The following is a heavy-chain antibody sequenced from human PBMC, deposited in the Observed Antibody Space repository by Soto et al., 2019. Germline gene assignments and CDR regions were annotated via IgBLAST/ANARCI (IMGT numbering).Heavy chain of an antibody. D-gene: IGHD3-16*01. V-gene: IGHV3-21*01. CDR1: GFTFSSYS. CDR3: ARDGVPLLYYYYGMDV. CDR2: ISSSSSYI. Sequence: EVQLVESGGGLVKPGGSLRLSCAASGFTFSSYSMNWVRQAPGKGLEWVSSISSSSSYIYYADSVKGRFTISRDNAKNSLYLQMNSLRAEDTAVYYCARDGVPLLYYYYGMDVWGQGTTVTVSS. J-gene: IGHJ6*02.